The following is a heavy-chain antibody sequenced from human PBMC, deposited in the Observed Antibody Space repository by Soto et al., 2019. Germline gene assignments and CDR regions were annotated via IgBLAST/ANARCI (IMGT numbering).Heavy chain of an antibody. J-gene: IGHJ3*02. Sequence: PGGSLRLSCAASGFTFSSYAMSWVRQAPGKGLEWVSAISGSGGSTYYADSVKGRFTISRDNSKNTLYLQMNSLRAEDTAVYYCANIAPLYYDILTGYVRDAFDIWGQGTMVT. D-gene: IGHD3-9*01. CDR1: GFTFSSYA. CDR2: ISGSGGST. CDR3: ANIAPLYYDILTGYVRDAFDI. V-gene: IGHV3-23*01.